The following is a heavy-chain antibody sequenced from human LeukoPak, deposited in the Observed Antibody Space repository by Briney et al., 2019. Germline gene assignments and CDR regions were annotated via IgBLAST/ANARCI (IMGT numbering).Heavy chain of an antibody. D-gene: IGHD2-2*01. Sequence: GGSLRLSCAASGFAFSSCWMMWVRQAPGKGLEWVANIKEDGSEKYYVDSAKGRFTISRDNAKNSLYLQMNSLGAEDTAVYYCARGTHYSFDIWGQGTTVTVSS. CDR2: IKEDGSEK. CDR1: GFAFSSCW. J-gene: IGHJ3*02. CDR3: ARGTHYSFDI. V-gene: IGHV3-7*04.